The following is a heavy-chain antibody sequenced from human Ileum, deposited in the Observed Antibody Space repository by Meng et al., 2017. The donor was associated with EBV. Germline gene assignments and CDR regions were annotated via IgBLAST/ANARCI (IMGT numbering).Heavy chain of an antibody. CDR3: ARAPSTSSTRTFDY. CDR1: GGSIKTDSY. V-gene: IGHV4-38-2*02. Sequence: HLEDSGPGLVKPSETLSLTCTVSGGSIKTDSYWGWIRQPPGKGLEWIGSIFHSGSAYYNPSLKSRVSISVHTSENYFSLNLRSVTAADTAVYYCARAPSTSSTRTFDYWGQGTLVTVSS. J-gene: IGHJ4*02. D-gene: IGHD5/OR15-5a*01. CDR2: IFHSGSA.